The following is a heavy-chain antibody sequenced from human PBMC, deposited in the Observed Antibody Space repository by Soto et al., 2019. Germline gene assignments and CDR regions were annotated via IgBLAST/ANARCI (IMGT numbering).Heavy chain of an antibody. Sequence: VQLLESGGGLVQPGGSLRLSCVASGFTFSSYAMNWVRQAPGKGLEWVSTITGRGDSTYYADSVRGRFTISRDNSKNTLSLQTNSLRAEDTAIYYCTKGNSGDYENWGQGTLLTVSS. D-gene: IGHD4-17*01. J-gene: IGHJ4*02. CDR2: ITGRGDST. CDR1: GFTFSSYA. CDR3: TKGNSGDYEN. V-gene: IGHV3-23*01.